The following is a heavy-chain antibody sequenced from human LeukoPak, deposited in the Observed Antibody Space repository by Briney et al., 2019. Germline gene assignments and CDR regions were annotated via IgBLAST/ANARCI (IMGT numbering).Heavy chain of an antibody. CDR2: IYYSGGT. CDR3: ARGGTTVTFFDY. Sequence: SETLSLTCTVSGGSISSYYWSWIRQPPGKGLEWIGYIYYSGGTNYNPSLRSRVTISVDTSKNQFSLKLSSVTAADTAVYYCARGGTTVTFFDYWGQGTLVTVSS. V-gene: IGHV4-59*01. D-gene: IGHD4-17*01. J-gene: IGHJ4*02. CDR1: GGSISSYY.